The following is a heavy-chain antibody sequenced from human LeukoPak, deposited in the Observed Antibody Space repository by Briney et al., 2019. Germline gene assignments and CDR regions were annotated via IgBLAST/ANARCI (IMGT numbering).Heavy chain of an antibody. D-gene: IGHD5-24*01. CDR1: GGSISSGSYY. CDR3: ARDATAQLQSGWFDP. CDR2: IYTSWST. Sequence: PSETLSLTCTVSGGSISSGSYYWSWIRQPAGKGLEWIGRIYTSWSTNYNPSLKSRVTISVDTSKNQFSLKLSSVTAADTAVYYCARDATAQLQSGWFDPWGQGTLVTVSS. V-gene: IGHV4-61*02. J-gene: IGHJ5*02.